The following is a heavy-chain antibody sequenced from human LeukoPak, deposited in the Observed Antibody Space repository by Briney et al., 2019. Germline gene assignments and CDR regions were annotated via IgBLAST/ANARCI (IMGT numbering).Heavy chain of an antibody. CDR2: IRSKANSYAT. V-gene: IGHV3-73*01. CDR1: GFTFSASA. CDR3: AKGITVMMVAPGY. J-gene: IGHJ4*02. Sequence: PGGSLRLSCAASGFTFSASAMHWVRQASGKGLEWVGRIRSKANSYATAYAASVKGRFTISRDDSKNTAYLQMNSLKTEDTAVYYCAKGITVMMVAPGYWGQGTLVTVSS. D-gene: IGHD3-22*01.